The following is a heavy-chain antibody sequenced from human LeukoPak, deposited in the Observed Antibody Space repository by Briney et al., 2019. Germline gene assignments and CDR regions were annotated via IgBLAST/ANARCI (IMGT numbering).Heavy chain of an antibody. V-gene: IGHV3-23*01. CDR1: GFTFSNYA. Sequence: QAGGSLRLSCAASGFTFSNYAMSWVRQAPGKGLEWVSAISANGGSTYYVDSVKGRFTISRGNSKNTLYLQVNSLRAEDTAVYYCAKEGDYGYWYFDLWGRGTLVPVSS. J-gene: IGHJ2*01. D-gene: IGHD4-17*01. CDR3: AKEGDYGYWYFDL. CDR2: ISANGGST.